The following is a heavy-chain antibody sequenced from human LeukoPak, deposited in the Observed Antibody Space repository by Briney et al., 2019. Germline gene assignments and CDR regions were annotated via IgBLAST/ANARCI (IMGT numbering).Heavy chain of an antibody. CDR2: IIPIFGTA. CDR1: GYTFTSYG. V-gene: IGHV1-69*06. J-gene: IGHJ6*03. D-gene: IGHD3-22*01. Sequence: GASVKVSCKASGYTFTSYGISWVRQAPGQGLEWMGGIIPIFGTANYAQKFQGRVTITADKSTSTAYMELSSLRSEDTAVYYCARAAGYYDSSGISYYYYMDVWGKGTTVTVSS. CDR3: ARAAGYYDSSGISYYYYMDV.